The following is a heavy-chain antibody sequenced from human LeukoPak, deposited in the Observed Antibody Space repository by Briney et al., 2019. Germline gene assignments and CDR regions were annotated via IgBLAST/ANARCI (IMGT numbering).Heavy chain of an antibody. Sequence: GGSLKLSCAASGFTFSSYAMHWVHQAPGKGLEYVSAISSNGGSTYYANSVKGRFTISRDNSKNTLYLQMGSLRAEDMAVYYCARGPLSSIAARLDYWGQGTLVTVSS. J-gene: IGHJ4*02. V-gene: IGHV3-64*01. CDR1: GFTFSSYA. CDR2: ISSNGGST. D-gene: IGHD6-6*01. CDR3: ARGPLSSIAARLDY.